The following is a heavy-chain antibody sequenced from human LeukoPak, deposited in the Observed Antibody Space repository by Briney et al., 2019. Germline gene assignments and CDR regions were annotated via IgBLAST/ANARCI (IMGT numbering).Heavy chain of an antibody. CDR1: GFTVSSNY. D-gene: IGHD2-2*01. Sequence: GGSLRLSCAASGFTVSSNYMSWVRQAPGKGLEWVSAISGSGGSTYYADSVKGRFTISRDNSKNTLYPQMNSLRAEDTAVYYCAKVMPLYQLQWGLYDYWGQGTLVTVSS. CDR3: AKVMPLYQLQWGLYDY. V-gene: IGHV3-23*01. J-gene: IGHJ4*02. CDR2: ISGSGGST.